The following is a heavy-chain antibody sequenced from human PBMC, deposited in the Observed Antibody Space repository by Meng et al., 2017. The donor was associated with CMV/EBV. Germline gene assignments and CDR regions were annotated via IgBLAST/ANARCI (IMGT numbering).Heavy chain of an antibody. CDR2: IHPHRGDT. CDR1: GYTFTAHY. Sequence: ASVKVSCKASGYTFTAHYFHWVRQAPGQGLEWMGWIHPHRGDTNYAQQFQGRVTLTRDTSINTGYMELTRLTSDDTAAYYWARDNNCGPDYWGQGTLVTVSS. D-gene: IGHD1-1*01. V-gene: IGHV1-2*02. J-gene: IGHJ4*02. CDR3: ARDNNCGPDY.